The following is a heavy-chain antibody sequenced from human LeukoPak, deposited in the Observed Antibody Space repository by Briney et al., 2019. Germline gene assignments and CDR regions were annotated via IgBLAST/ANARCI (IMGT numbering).Heavy chain of an antibody. CDR1: GGSISSGSYY. CDR3: ARTGGGVGWFGTIDS. D-gene: IGHD1-14*01. Sequence: SETLSVTCTVSGGSISSGSYYWTWIRQPAGKGLEWIGHIYTSGATSYNPSLQSRVTISVDTPKHEFSLKLTSLTAADTAVYYCARTGGGVGWFGTIDSWGQGTLVTVSS. J-gene: IGHJ4*02. CDR2: IYTSGAT. V-gene: IGHV4-61*09.